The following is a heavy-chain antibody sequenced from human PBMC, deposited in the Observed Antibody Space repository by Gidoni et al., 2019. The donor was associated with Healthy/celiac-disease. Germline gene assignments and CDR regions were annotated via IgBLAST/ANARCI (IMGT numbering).Heavy chain of an antibody. V-gene: IGHV3-64D*06. CDR2: SSSNGGST. Sequence: EVQLVESGGGLVQPGGSLRLSCSASGFTFSSYAMHWVRQAPGKGLEYVSASSSNGGSTYYADSVKGRFTISRDNSKNTLYLQMSSLRAEDTAVYYCVKAAPVATMWVFDYWGQGTLVTVSS. D-gene: IGHD5-12*01. CDR3: VKAAPVATMWVFDY. J-gene: IGHJ4*02. CDR1: GFTFSSYA.